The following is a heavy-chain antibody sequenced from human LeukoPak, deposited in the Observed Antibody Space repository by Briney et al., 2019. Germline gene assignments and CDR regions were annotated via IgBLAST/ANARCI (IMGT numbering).Heavy chain of an antibody. CDR3: ARADCSSTSCYSWPANWFDP. CDR1: GDTFSSYA. V-gene: IGHV1-69*04. D-gene: IGHD2-2*01. J-gene: IGHJ5*02. Sequence: SVKVSCTASGDTFSSYAISWVRQAPGQGLEWMGRIIPIFGIANYAQKFQGRVTITADKSTSTAYMELSSLRSEDTAVYYCARADCSSTSCYSWPANWFDPWGQETLVTVSS. CDR2: IIPIFGIA.